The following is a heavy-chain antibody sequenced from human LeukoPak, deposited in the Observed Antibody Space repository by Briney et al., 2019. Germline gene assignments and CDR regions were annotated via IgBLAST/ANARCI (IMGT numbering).Heavy chain of an antibody. J-gene: IGHJ4*02. V-gene: IGHV3-30*18. Sequence: GGSLRLSCAASGFTFSSYGMHWVRQAPGKGLEWVAVISYDGSNKYYADSVKGRFTISRDNSKNTLYLQMNSLRAEDTAVYYCVKDRSMIVPHTFDYWGQGTLVTVSS. CDR3: VKDRSMIVPHTFDY. D-gene: IGHD3-22*01. CDR1: GFTFSSYG. CDR2: ISYDGSNK.